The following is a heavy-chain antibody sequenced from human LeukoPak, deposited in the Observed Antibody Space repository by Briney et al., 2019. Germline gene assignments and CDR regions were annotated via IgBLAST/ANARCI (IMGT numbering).Heavy chain of an antibody. J-gene: IGHJ4*02. CDR2: MSGRGYPI. CDR1: GFTFSDYY. CDR3: ARVGIALAVPFDF. V-gene: IGHV3-11*01. D-gene: IGHD2-21*01. Sequence: GGSLRLSCAAAGFTFSDYYMAWVRQAPGKGLEWISYMSGRGYPIYYADTVRGRFTISRDNAKSSLYLQMTSLRAEDMAVYFCARVGIALAVPFDFWGQGSPVIVSS.